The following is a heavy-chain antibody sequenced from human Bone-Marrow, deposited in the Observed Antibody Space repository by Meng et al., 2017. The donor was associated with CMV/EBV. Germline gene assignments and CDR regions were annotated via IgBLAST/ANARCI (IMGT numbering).Heavy chain of an antibody. CDR3: ARDQGPRGPTMVVTGGFDY. J-gene: IGHJ4*02. Sequence: GESLKISCAASGFTFSSYAMHWVRQAPGKGLEWVAVISYDGSNKYYADSVKGRLTISRDNSKNTLYLQMNSLRAEDTAVYYCARDQGPRGPTMVVTGGFDYWGQGTLVTVSS. CDR2: ISYDGSNK. V-gene: IGHV3-30*04. D-gene: IGHD4-23*01. CDR1: GFTFSSYA.